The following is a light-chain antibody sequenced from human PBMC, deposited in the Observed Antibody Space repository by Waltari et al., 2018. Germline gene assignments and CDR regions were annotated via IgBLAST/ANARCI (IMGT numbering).Light chain of an antibody. CDR2: GAS. CDR1: QSITRN. V-gene: IGKV1-39*01. J-gene: IGKJ1*01. CDR3: QQSDDDTWT. Sequence: DIQMTQSPSSLSASVGDRVTITCRASQSITRNLNWYQKKPGKAPKVLIYGASNLQGGVPSRFRCSGSGTDFTLTITSLQPEDFATYYCQQSDDDTWTFGQGTKVEIK.